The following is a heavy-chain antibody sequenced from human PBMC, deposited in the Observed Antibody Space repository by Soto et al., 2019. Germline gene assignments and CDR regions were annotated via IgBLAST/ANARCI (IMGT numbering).Heavy chain of an antibody. CDR3: ATGRDAPLNWFDP. CDR2: VSHSGNT. Sequence: PSETLSLTCTVSGGSIRSDYWNWVRQTPGKGLEWIGFVSHSGNTNYNPSLKRRVTISVDTSKNQFSLKITSLTSADTAVYYCATGRDAPLNWFDPWGRGTLVTVSS. J-gene: IGHJ5*02. CDR1: GGSIRSDY. V-gene: IGHV4-59*01.